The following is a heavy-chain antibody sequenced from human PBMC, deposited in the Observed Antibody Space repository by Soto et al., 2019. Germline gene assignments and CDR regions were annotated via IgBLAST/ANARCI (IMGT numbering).Heavy chain of an antibody. CDR3: ARGSSSSYSSSRPDFYYYYGMDV. J-gene: IGHJ6*02. D-gene: IGHD6-13*01. Sequence: PGGSLRLSCAASGFTFSSYDMHWVRQATGKGLEWVSAIGTAGDPYYPGSVKGRFTISRENAKNSLYLQMNSLRAGDTAVYYCARGSSSSYSSSRPDFYYYYGMDVWGQGTTVTVSS. CDR2: IGTAGDP. V-gene: IGHV3-13*05. CDR1: GFTFSSYD.